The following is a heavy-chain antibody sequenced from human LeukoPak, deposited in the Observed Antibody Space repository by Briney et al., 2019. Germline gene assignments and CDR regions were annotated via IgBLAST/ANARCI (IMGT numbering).Heavy chain of an antibody. CDR3: ARSDGYCSGGSCYSFDY. CDR2: IIPIFGTA. Sequence: SVKVSCKASGGTFSSYAISWVRQAPGQGLEWMGGIIPIFGTANYAQKFQGRVTITADESTSTAYMELSSLRSEDTAVYYCARSDGYCSGGSCYSFDYWGRGTLVTVSS. J-gene: IGHJ4*02. D-gene: IGHD2-15*01. V-gene: IGHV1-69*13. CDR1: GGTFSSYA.